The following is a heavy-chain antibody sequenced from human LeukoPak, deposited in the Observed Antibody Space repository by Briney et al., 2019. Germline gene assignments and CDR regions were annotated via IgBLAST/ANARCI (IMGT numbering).Heavy chain of an antibody. V-gene: IGHV3-30*02. Sequence: PGGSLRLSCVASGFTFSSSGLHWVRQAPGKGLEWVAFIRYDGNNKYYADSVKGRFTISRDNSNNTLYLQMNSLGGEDAAVYFCAKGVQSLGYYFDYWGQGTLVTVSS. CDR2: IRYDGNNK. J-gene: IGHJ4*02. D-gene: IGHD7-27*01. CDR3: AKGVQSLGYYFDY. CDR1: GFTFSSSG.